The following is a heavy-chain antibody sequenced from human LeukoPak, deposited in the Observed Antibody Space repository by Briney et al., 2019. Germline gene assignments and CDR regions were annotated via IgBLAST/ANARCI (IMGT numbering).Heavy chain of an antibody. CDR1: GFTFDDYA. CDR3: AGFDFWSGYFGGFDY. D-gene: IGHD3-3*01. Sequence: GRSLRLSCAAFGFTFDDYAMHWVRQAPGKGLEWVSGISWNSGSIGYADSVKGRFTISRDNAKNSLYLQMNSLRAEDTAVYYCAGFDFWSGYFGGFDYWGQGTLVTVSS. V-gene: IGHV3-9*01. J-gene: IGHJ4*02. CDR2: ISWNSGSI.